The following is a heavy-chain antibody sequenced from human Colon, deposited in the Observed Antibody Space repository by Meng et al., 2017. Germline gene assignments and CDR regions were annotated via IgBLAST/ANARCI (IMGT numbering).Heavy chain of an antibody. CDR2: ITDSGVGT. CDR3: GTYTSGSYTPPPAD. CDR1: GLTFSSRV. J-gene: IGHJ4*02. D-gene: IGHD6-19*01. V-gene: IGHV3-23*01. Sequence: ETLSLTCATSGLTFSSRVMSWVRQAPGKGLEWLSAITDSGVGTFYADSVKGRFTISRDNSKNTLYLQMSSLRAEDTAVYYCGTYTSGSYTPPPADWGQGTLVTVSS.